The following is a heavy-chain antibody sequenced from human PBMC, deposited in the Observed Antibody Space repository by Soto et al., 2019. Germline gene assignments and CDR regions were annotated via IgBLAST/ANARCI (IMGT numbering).Heavy chain of an antibody. D-gene: IGHD7-27*01. J-gene: IGHJ5*02. CDR2: FYTSGNT. CDR3: ASDSTGWFDP. Sequence: SETLSLTCTVSGGSVISYYCILIRQPAGKGLEWIGRFYTSGNTNYNPSLKSRVTMSLDTSKNQFSLKLSSVTAADTAVYFCASDSTGWFDPWGQGTLVTVSS. V-gene: IGHV4-4*07. CDR1: GGSVISYY.